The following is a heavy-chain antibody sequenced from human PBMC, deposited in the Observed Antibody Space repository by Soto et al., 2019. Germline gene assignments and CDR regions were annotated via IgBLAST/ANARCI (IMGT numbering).Heavy chain of an antibody. V-gene: IGHV3-21*01. CDR2: ISSSSSYI. Sequence: GGSLRLSCAASGFTFSSYTMNWVRQAPGKGLEWVSSISSSSSYIYYADSLKGRFTISRDNAKNSLYLQMNSLRAEDTAVYYCARDPYSSSIWYLDYWGQGTLVTVSS. J-gene: IGHJ4*02. CDR1: GFTFSSYT. D-gene: IGHD6-6*01. CDR3: ARDPYSSSIWYLDY.